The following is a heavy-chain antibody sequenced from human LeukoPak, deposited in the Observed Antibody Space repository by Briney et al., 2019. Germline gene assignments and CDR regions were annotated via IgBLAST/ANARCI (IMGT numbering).Heavy chain of an antibody. CDR3: ARDTGANDFWSGFGVVDYYYYGMDV. J-gene: IGHJ6*02. CDR1: GYTLTELS. CDR2: ISSSSYI. D-gene: IGHD3-3*01. Sequence: GASVKVSCKVSGYTLTELSMHWVRQAPGKGLEWVSSISSSSYIYYADSVKGRFTISRDNAKNSLYLQMNSLRAEDTAVYYCARDTGANDFWSGFGVVDYYYYGMDVWGQGTTVTVSS. V-gene: IGHV3-69-1*01.